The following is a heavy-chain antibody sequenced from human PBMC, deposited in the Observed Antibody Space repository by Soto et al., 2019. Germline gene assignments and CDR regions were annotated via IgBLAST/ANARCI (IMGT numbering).Heavy chain of an antibody. CDR2: ISSSSSTI. V-gene: IGHV3-48*02. CDR1: GFTFSTYS. Sequence: HPGGSLRLSCAASGFTFSTYSMNWVRQAPGKGLEWVSYISSSSSTIYYADSVKGRFTISRDNAKNSLYLQMNSLRDEDTAVYYCASLQDPWADDAFDIWGQGTMVTVSS. D-gene: IGHD1-26*01. J-gene: IGHJ3*02. CDR3: ASLQDPWADDAFDI.